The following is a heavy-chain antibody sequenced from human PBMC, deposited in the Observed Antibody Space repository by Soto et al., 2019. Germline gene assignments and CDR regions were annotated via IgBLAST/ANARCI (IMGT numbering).Heavy chain of an antibody. CDR3: ARSGGSGSYLYYYYGMDV. V-gene: IGHV3-30-3*01. J-gene: IGHJ6*02. CDR2: ISYDGSNK. CDR1: GFTFSSYA. Sequence: GGSLRLSXAASGFTFSSYAMHWVRQAPGKGLEWVAVISYDGSNKCYADSVKGRFTISRDNSKNTLYLQMNSLRAEDTAVYYCARSGGSGSYLYYYYGMDVWGQGTTVTV. D-gene: IGHD3-10*01.